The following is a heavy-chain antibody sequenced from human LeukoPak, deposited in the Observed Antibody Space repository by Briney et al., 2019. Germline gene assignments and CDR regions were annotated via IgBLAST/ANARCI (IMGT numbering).Heavy chain of an antibody. CDR1: GFAFSSYW. D-gene: IGHD1-14*01. CDR2: IKRDGSDT. V-gene: IGHV3-7*03. Sequence: GGSLRLSCAASGFAFSSYWMSWVRQAPGKGLEWVANIKRDGSDTYYVDSVKGRFTISRDNAKNSLYLQMSSLRAEDMALYYCAKDINGDYFNYYMDVWGKGTTVTVSS. J-gene: IGHJ6*03. CDR3: AKDINGDYFNYYMDV.